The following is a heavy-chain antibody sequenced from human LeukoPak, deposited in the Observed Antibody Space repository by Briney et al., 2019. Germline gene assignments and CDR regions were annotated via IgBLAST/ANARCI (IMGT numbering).Heavy chain of an antibody. J-gene: IGHJ4*02. V-gene: IGHV3-7*04. D-gene: IGHD7-27*01. CDR2: IKQDGSEK. CDR3: ARGLGYLLYFDY. Sequence: GGSLRLSCAASGFTFSSYWMSWVRQAPGKGLEWVANIKQDGSEKYYADSVKGRFTISRDNSKNTLYLQMNSLRAEDTAVYYCARGLGYLLYFDYWGQGTLVTVSS. CDR1: GFTFSSYW.